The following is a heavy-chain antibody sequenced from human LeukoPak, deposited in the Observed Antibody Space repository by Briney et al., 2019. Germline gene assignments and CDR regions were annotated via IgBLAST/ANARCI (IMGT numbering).Heavy chain of an antibody. D-gene: IGHD5-18*01. CDR2: ISGYNGNT. J-gene: IGHJ4*02. CDR1: GYTFTAYG. CDR3: ARDGYSYGYGEN. Sequence: ASVKVSCKASGYTFTAYGISWVRQAPGQGLEWMGWISGYNGNTNYAQKLQGRVTMTTDTSTSTAYMELRSLRSDDTAVYYCARDGYSYGYGENWGQGTLVTVSS. V-gene: IGHV1-18*01.